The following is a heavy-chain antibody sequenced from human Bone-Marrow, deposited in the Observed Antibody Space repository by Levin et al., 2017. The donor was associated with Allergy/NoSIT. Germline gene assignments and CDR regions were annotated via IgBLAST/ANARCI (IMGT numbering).Heavy chain of an antibody. J-gene: IGHJ2*01. V-gene: IGHV1-69*04. CDR3: ASNFGLISGSSTSCYRGGDCYFRTGALSYWYFDL. Sequence: SVKVSCKASGGTFSSYAISWVRQAPGQGLEWMGMIIPILGIANYAQKFQGRVTITADKSTSTAYMELSSLRSEDTAVYYCASNFGLISGSSTSCYRGGDCYFRTGALSYWYFDLWGRGTLVTVSS. CDR2: IIPILGIA. CDR1: GGTFSSYA. D-gene: IGHD2-2*01.